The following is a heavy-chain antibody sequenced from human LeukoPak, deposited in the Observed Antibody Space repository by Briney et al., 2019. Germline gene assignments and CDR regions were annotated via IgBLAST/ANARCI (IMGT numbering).Heavy chain of an antibody. CDR2: ISWNSGSI. J-gene: IGHJ3*02. D-gene: IGHD3-10*01. V-gene: IGHV3-9*01. Sequence: GGSLRLSCAASGFTFDDYAMHWVRQAPGKGLEWVSGISWNSGSIGYADSVKGRFTISRDNAKNPLYLQMNSLRAEDTALYYCAKDYSYGSGTSDAFDIWGQGTMVTVSS. CDR3: AKDYSYGSGTSDAFDI. CDR1: GFTFDDYA.